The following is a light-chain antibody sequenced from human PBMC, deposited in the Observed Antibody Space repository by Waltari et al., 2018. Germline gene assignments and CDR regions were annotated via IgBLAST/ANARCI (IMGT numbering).Light chain of an antibody. CDR1: SYNVGKYA. CDR3: STWDSTLSAVV. CDR2: GH. V-gene: IGLV1-36*01. J-gene: IGLJ2*01. Sequence: QSALTQEASVSGTVGQKVTLSCTGDSYNVGKYAVGWYQQSAHGAPKTVLFGHSLPLGIPDRFSGSKSGTTASLTISGLQPEDEADYYCSTWDSTLSAVVFGGGTKVTVL.